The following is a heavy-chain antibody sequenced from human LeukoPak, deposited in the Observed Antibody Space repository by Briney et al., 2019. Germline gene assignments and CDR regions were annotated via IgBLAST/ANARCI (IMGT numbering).Heavy chain of an antibody. D-gene: IGHD6-13*01. Sequence: SETLSLTCTVSGGSISSYYWSWIRQPPGKGLEWIGYIYYSGSTNYNPSLKSRVTISVDTSKNQFSLKLSSVTAADTAVYYCARHPSSSWYGFDPWGQGTLVTASS. CDR1: GGSISSYY. J-gene: IGHJ5*02. CDR3: ARHPSSSWYGFDP. V-gene: IGHV4-59*08. CDR2: IYYSGST.